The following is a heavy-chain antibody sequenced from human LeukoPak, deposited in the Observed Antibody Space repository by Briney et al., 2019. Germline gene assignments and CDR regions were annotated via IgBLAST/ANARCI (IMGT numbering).Heavy chain of an antibody. CDR1: GFTFSDYY. V-gene: IGHV3-11*01. J-gene: IGHJ4*02. Sequence: PGGSLRLSCAASGFTFSDYYMSWIRQAPGKGLEWVSYISSSGSTIYYADSVKGRFTISRDNAKNSLYLQMNSLRAEDTAVYYCARDPNWNPVSVDYWGQGTLVTVSS. CDR2: ISSSGSTI. CDR3: ARDPNWNPVSVDY. D-gene: IGHD1-1*01.